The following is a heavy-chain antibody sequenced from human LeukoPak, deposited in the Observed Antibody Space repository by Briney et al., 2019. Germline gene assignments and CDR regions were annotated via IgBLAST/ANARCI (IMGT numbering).Heavy chain of an antibody. CDR3: ARQSCTTTGCYSDY. CDR1: GGSISSRSYY. V-gene: IGHV4-39*01. J-gene: IGHJ4*02. D-gene: IGHD2-2*01. Sequence: PSETLSLTCTVSGGSISSRSYYWGWIRQPPGKGLEWIGSISYGGSTYYSVSLKSRLTISVDTSKNQFSLKLTSVTAADTAVYYCARQSCTTTGCYSDYWGQGTLVTVSS. CDR2: ISYGGST.